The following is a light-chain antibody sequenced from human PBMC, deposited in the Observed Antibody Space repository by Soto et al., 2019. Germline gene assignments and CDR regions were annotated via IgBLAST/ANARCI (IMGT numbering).Light chain of an antibody. CDR1: QSLLHSNGYTY. CDR2: LGS. CDR3: MQALQTPWT. V-gene: IGKV2-28*01. Sequence: DIVMTQSPLSLPVTPGEPASISCRSSQSLLHSNGYTYLDWYLQKPGQSPQLLIYLGSNRASGVPDRFSGSGSGTDFTLKISGVEAEDVGFYYCMQALQTPWTFGQGTKVEIK. J-gene: IGKJ1*01.